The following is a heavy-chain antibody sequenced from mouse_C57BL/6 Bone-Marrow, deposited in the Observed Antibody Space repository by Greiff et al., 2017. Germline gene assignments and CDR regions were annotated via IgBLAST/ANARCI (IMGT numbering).Heavy chain of an antibody. CDR1: GFTFSSYG. Sequence: EVQRVESGGDLVKPGGSLKLSCAASGFTFSSYGMSWVRQTPDKRLEWVATISSGGSYPYYPDSVKGRFTISRDNAKNTLYLQMSSLKSEDTAMYYCASLGFSYAMDYWGQGTSVTVSS. V-gene: IGHV5-6*01. D-gene: IGHD4-1*01. CDR2: ISSGGSYP. J-gene: IGHJ4*01. CDR3: ASLGFSYAMDY.